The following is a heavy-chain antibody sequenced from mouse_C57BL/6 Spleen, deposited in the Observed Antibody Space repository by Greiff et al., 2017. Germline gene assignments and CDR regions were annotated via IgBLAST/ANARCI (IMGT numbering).Heavy chain of an antibody. CDR2: LSDGGSYT. Sequence: EVMLVESGGGLVKPGGSLKLSCAASGFTFSSYAMSWVRQTPEKRLEWVATLSDGGSYTYYPDNVKGRFTISRDNAKNNLYLQMSHLKSEDTAMYYCARAPIYYDYDGTAYYFDYWGQGTTLTVSS. CDR1: GFTFSSYA. D-gene: IGHD2-4*01. V-gene: IGHV5-4*03. CDR3: ARAPIYYDYDGTAYYFDY. J-gene: IGHJ2*01.